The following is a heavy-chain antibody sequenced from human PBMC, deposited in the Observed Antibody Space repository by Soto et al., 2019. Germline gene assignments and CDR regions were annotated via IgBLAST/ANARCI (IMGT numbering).Heavy chain of an antibody. J-gene: IGHJ4*02. CDR1: GFSFSTSGVG. Sequence: QITLKESGPTLVKPTQTLTLTCTFSGFSFSTSGVGMGWVRQPPGKALEWLALIYWDDDKRYSPSLKSRLTITNDTSKNQVVLTMTNMDPMDTATYYCGRVRSGLSPFDYWGQGTLVTVSS. CDR3: GRVRSGLSPFDY. D-gene: IGHD3-10*01. V-gene: IGHV2-5*02. CDR2: IYWDDDK.